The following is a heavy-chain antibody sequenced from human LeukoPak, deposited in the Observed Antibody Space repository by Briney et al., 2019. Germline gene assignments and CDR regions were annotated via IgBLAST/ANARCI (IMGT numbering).Heavy chain of an antibody. D-gene: IGHD4-17*01. CDR2: FDPEDGET. Sequence: ASVKVSCKVSGYTLTGLSMHWVRQAPGKGLEWMGGFDPEDGETIYAQKFQGRVTMTEDTSTDTAYMELSSLRSEDTAVYYCATSYGPSNYFDYWGQGTLVTVSS. CDR3: ATSYGPSNYFDY. CDR1: GYTLTGLS. J-gene: IGHJ4*02. V-gene: IGHV1-24*01.